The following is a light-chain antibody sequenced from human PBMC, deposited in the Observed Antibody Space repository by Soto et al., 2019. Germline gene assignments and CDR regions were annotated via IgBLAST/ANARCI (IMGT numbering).Light chain of an antibody. CDR1: QSVSSSY. J-gene: IGKJ2*01. Sequence: EIVLTQSPGTLSLSPGERATLSCRASQSVSSSYLAWYQRKPGQAPRLLIYGASSRATGIPDRFSGRGSGTDFTLTISRLEPEDFAVYYCQQYGSSPYTFGQGTKLEIK. V-gene: IGKV3-20*01. CDR2: GAS. CDR3: QQYGSSPYT.